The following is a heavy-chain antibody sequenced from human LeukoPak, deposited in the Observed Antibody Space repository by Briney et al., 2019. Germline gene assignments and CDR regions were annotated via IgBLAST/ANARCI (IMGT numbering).Heavy chain of an antibody. CDR1: GFSFSGHW. D-gene: IGHD6-6*01. J-gene: IGHJ4*02. CDR2: ISPTGSTT. CDR3: AGEPRQLAY. Sequence: GGSLRLSCTASGFSFSGHWMHWARQLPGKGLVWVSRISPTGSTTSYADSVKGRFTVSRDNAKNSLYLQMNSLRVEDTATYYCAGEPRQLAYWGQGTLVTVSS. V-gene: IGHV3-74*01.